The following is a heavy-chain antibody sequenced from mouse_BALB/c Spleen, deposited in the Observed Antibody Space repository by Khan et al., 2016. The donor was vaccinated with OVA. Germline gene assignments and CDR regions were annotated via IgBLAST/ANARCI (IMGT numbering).Heavy chain of an antibody. CDR2: IWRGGST. V-gene: IGHV2-5-1*01. Sequence: QVQLKESGPSLVQPSQSLSITCTVSGFSLTSYGVHWVRQSPGKGLEWLGVIWRGGSTDYNAAFMSRLSITKDNSTSHASFKMNSLQADDTAIDYFATIYGNYEGYFDYWGQDTTLTVSS. CDR1: GFSLTSYG. J-gene: IGHJ2*01. D-gene: IGHD2-1*01. CDR3: ATIYGNYEGYFDY.